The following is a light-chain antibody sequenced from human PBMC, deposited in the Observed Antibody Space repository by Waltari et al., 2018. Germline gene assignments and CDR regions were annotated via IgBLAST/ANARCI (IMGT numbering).Light chain of an antibody. J-gene: IGKJ5*01. CDR3: QQCDSEIT. CDR1: QNIIRY. CDR2: KAS. Sequence: DIQMTQSPCTLSASVGDRVTITCRASQNIIRYLAWYQQKPGRAPKLLIYKASSLESGVPSRFSGSGSGTEFTLTISSLEPDDFATYFCQQCDSEITFGQGTRLEIK. V-gene: IGKV1-5*03.